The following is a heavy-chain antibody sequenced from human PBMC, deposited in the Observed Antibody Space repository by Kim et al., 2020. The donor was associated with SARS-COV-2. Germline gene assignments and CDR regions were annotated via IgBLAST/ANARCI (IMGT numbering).Heavy chain of an antibody. Sequence: SETLSLTCAVSGGSISSGGYSWSWIRQPPGKGLEWIGYIYHSGSTYYNSSLKSRVTISVDRSKNQFFLKLSLVTAADTAVYYCARKYDILTGYYRNNCYLDLWGRGTLVTVSS. CDR3: ARKYDILTGYYRNNCYLDL. J-gene: IGHJ2*01. V-gene: IGHV4-30-2*01. D-gene: IGHD3-9*01. CDR1: GGSISSGGYS. CDR2: IYHSGST.